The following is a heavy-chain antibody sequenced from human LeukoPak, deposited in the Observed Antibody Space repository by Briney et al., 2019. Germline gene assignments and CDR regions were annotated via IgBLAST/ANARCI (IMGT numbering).Heavy chain of an antibody. CDR2: ISSSSSYI. CDR1: GFTFSSYS. CDR3: ARDGDAYCSGGSCSYFDY. J-gene: IGHJ4*02. V-gene: IGHV3-21*01. D-gene: IGHD2-15*01. Sequence: GGSLRLSCAASGFTFSSYSMNWVRQAPGKGLEWVSSISSSSSYIYYADSVKGRFTISRDNAKTSLYLQMNSLRAEATAVYYCARDGDAYCSGGSCSYFDYWGQGTLVTVSS.